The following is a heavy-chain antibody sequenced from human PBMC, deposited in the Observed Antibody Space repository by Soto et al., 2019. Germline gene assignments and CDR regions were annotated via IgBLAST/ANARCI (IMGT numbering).Heavy chain of an antibody. Sequence: QVQLVQSGAEVKKPGSSVKVSCKASGGTFSSYTISWVRQAPGLGLEWMGRIIPILGIANYAQKFQGRVTITADKSTSTAYMELSSLRSEDTAVYYCARALRDYYYYYYMDVWGKGTTVTVSS. J-gene: IGHJ6*03. CDR3: ARALRDYYYYYYMDV. CDR2: IIPILGIA. V-gene: IGHV1-69*02. CDR1: GGTFSSYT.